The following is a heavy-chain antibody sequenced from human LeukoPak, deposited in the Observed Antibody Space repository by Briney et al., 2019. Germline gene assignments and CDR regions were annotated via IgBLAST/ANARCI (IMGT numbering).Heavy chain of an antibody. CDR3: AKGPRGGWYYFDI. D-gene: IGHD6-19*01. CDR2: INGSGGSA. Sequence: GGSLTLSCAASGFTFSSYAMPWVRQAPGKGLEWVSSINGSGGSAYYADFVKGRFTISRDNSNNTLYLQMNSLRAEDTAVYYCAKGPRGGWYYFDIWGQGTLVTVSS. V-gene: IGHV3-23*01. CDR1: GFTFSSYA. J-gene: IGHJ4*02.